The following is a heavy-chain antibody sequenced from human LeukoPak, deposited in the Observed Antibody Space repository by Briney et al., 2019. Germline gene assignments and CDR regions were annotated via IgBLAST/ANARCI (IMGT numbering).Heavy chain of an antibody. D-gene: IGHD2/OR15-2a*01. J-gene: IGHJ5*02. Sequence: PSETLSLTCTVSGGSISSYYWSWIRQPPGKGLEWIGYIYYSGSTNYNPSLKSRVTISVDTSNNQFSLKLSSVTAADTAVYYCARHPFQYPFDHWGQGTVVSVSS. CDR2: IYYSGST. CDR3: ARHPFQYPFDH. V-gene: IGHV4-59*08. CDR1: GGSISSYY.